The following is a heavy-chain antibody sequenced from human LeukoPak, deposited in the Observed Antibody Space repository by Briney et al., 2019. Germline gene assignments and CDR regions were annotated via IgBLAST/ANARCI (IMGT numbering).Heavy chain of an antibody. Sequence: GGSLRLSCAASGFTFSSYAMSWVRQAPGKGLEWVSAISGSGGSTYYADSVKGRFTISRDNAKNTLYLQMNSLRAEDTAVYYCARDRSGYDANWFDPWGQGTLVTVSS. D-gene: IGHD5-12*01. CDR1: GFTFSSYA. CDR2: ISGSGGST. J-gene: IGHJ5*02. V-gene: IGHV3-23*01. CDR3: ARDRSGYDANWFDP.